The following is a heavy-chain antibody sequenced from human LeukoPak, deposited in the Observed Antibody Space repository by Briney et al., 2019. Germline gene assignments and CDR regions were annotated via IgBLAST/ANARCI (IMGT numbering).Heavy chain of an antibody. V-gene: IGHV4-4*07. CDR1: GGSISSYY. CDR2: IYTSGRT. Sequence: SETLSLTCTVSGGSISSYYWSWIRQPAGKGLEWIGRIYTSGRTNYNPSLKSRVTMSVDTSKNQFSLKLSSVTAADTAVYYCAREVVVVVPAAIPVYYMGVWGKGTTVTVSS. CDR3: AREVVVVVPAAIPVYYMGV. D-gene: IGHD2-2*02. J-gene: IGHJ6*03.